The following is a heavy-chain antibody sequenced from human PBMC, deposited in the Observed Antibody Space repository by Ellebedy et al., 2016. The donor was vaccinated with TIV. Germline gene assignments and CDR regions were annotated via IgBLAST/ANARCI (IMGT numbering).Heavy chain of an antibody. CDR1: GYTFIDSG. J-gene: IGHJ6*02. D-gene: IGHD3-10*01. V-gene: IGHV1-18*01. CDR2: VSAYSGNT. CDR3: ARYAGSGTYYRNGMDV. Sequence: AASVKVSCKSSGYTFIDSGVTWVRPAPGQGLDWMGWVSAYSGNTNYAENLQGRVTMTTDTSTDTAYMELRSLRSDDTAVYFCARYAGSGTYYRNGMDVWGQGTTVTVSS.